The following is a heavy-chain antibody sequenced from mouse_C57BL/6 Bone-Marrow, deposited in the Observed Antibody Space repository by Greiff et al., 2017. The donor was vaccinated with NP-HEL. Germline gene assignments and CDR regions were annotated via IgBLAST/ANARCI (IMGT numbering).Heavy chain of an antibody. CDR2: IDPENGDT. D-gene: IGHD4-1*01. J-gene: IGHJ1*03. CDR3: TTVGRWYFDV. CDR1: GFNIKDDY. V-gene: IGHV14-4*01. Sequence: VQLQQSGAELVRPGASVKLSCTASGFNIKDDYMHWVKQRPEQGLEWIGWIDPENGDTEYASKFQGKASITADTSSNTAYLQLSSLTSEDTAVYYCTTVGRWYFDVWGTGTTVTVSS.